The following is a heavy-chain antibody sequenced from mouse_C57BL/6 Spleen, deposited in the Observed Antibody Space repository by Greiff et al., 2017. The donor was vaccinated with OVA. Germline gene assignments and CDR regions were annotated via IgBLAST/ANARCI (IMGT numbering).Heavy chain of an antibody. Sequence: EVQGVESGGGLVQPKGSLKLSCAASGFTFNTYAMHWVRQAPGKGLEWVARIRSKSSNYATYYADSVKDRFTISRDDSQSMLYLQMNNLKTEDTAMYYCVREGALLLQFAYWGQGTLVTVSA. J-gene: IGHJ3*01. CDR1: GFTFNTYA. V-gene: IGHV10-3*01. CDR3: VREGALLLQFAY. D-gene: IGHD1-1*01. CDR2: IRSKSSNYAT.